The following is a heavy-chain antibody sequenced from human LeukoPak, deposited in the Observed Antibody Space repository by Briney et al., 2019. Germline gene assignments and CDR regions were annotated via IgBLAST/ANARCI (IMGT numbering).Heavy chain of an antibody. CDR2: INHSGST. CDR1: GGSFSGYY. V-gene: IGHV4-34*01. CDR3: ARVPPYLYCSSTSCSLAVDY. Sequence: PSETLSLTCAVYGGSFSGYYWSWIRQPPGKGLEWIGEINHSGSTNYNPSLKSRVTISVDTSKNQFSLKLSSVTAADTAVYYCARVPPYLYCSSTSCSLAVDYWGQGTLVTVSS. J-gene: IGHJ4*02. D-gene: IGHD2-2*01.